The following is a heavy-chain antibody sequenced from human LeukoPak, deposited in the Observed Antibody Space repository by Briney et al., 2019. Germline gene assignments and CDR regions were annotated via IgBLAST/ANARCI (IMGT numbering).Heavy chain of an antibody. Sequence: GGSLRLSCAASGFTFSSYEMNWVRQAPGKGLEWVSYISSSGSTIYYADSVKGRFTISRDNAKNSLYLQMNSLGAEDTAVYYCARDLYYGSGSYYHDYWGQGTLVTVSS. CDR3: ARDLYYGSGSYYHDY. V-gene: IGHV3-48*03. J-gene: IGHJ4*02. CDR2: ISSSGSTI. D-gene: IGHD3-10*01. CDR1: GFTFSSYE.